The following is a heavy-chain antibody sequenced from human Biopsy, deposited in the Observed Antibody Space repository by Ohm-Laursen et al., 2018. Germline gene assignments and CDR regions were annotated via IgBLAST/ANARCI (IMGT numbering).Heavy chain of an antibody. CDR3: ARERGGYKRTDY. CDR2: INTYNGNT. Sequence: GSSVKVSCKASGYTFTSYGISWVRQAPGQGLEWMGRINTYNGNTNYAQNLQGRVTMTTDTSTSTAYMELRSLRSDDTAVYYCARERGGYKRTDYWGQGTLVTVSS. V-gene: IGHV1-18*01. J-gene: IGHJ4*02. D-gene: IGHD5-24*01. CDR1: GYTFTSYG.